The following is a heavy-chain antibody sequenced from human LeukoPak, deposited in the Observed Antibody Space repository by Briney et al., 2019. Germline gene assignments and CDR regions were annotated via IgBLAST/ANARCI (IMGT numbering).Heavy chain of an antibody. CDR1: GGSFSGNY. CDR3: ARRAGSGSRLTHYYYYYYMDV. D-gene: IGHD3-10*01. J-gene: IGHJ6*03. CDR2: VNHSGST. Sequence: SETLSLTCAVYGGSFSGNYWSWIRQPPGKGLEWIGEVNHSGSTNYIPSLKSRVTISVDTSKNQFSLKLSSVTAADTAVYYCARRAGSGSRLTHYYYYYYMDVWGKGTTVTISS. V-gene: IGHV4-34*01.